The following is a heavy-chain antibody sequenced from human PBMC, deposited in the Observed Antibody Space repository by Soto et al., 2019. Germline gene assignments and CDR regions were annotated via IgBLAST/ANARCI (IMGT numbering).Heavy chain of an antibody. CDR3: ARLIGNSWLDS. V-gene: IGHV6-1*01. CDR1: GDSVSSNDAT. Sequence: PSQTLSLTCAISGDSVSSNDATWDWIRQSPSRGLEWLGRAYCRSRWQTDYAISVKSRISINPDTSNNQVSLQLNSVTPDDTAVYYCARLIGNSWLDSWGQGTLVTVSS. D-gene: IGHD3-16*01. J-gene: IGHJ5*01. CDR2: AYCRSRWQT.